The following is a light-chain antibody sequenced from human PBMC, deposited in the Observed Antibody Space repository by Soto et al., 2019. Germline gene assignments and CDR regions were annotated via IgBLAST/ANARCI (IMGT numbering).Light chain of an antibody. J-gene: IGKJ4*02. CDR1: QSISSN. CDR3: QQYNNQPLS. Sequence: EIVMTQSPATLSVSPGERATLSCRASQSISSNFAWYQRKPGQAPRLLIYDASTMATGIPARFSGSGSGTEFTLTISSLQSEDFADYYCQQYNNQPLSFGGGTKVELK. V-gene: IGKV3-15*01. CDR2: DAS.